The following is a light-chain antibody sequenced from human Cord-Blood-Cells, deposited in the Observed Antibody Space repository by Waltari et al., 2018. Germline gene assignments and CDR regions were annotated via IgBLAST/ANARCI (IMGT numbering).Light chain of an antibody. J-gene: IGLJ3*02. CDR1: RSAVGGYNL. V-gene: IGLV2-23*01. CDR2: EGS. Sequence: QSALTQPASVSGSPGQAITIPCTGTRSAVGGYNLVSWYQQHPGKAPQLMIYEGSKRPSGVSNRFSGSKSGNTASLTISGLQAEDEADYYCCSYAGSSTWVFGGGTKLTVL. CDR3: CSYAGSSTWV.